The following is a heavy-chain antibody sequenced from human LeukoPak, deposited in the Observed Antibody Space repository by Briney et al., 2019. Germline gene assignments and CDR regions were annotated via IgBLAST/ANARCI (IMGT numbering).Heavy chain of an antibody. CDR1: GFTFNNCA. CDR2: ISGSGGGT. J-gene: IGHJ5*02. CDR3: AKDCGTIFGVVTINWFDP. D-gene: IGHD3-3*01. V-gene: IGHV3-23*01. Sequence: GGSLRLSCAASGFTFNNCAMTWVRQAPGKGLEWVSAISGSGGGTYYADSVKGRFTISRDNSKNTLYLQMNSLRAEDTAVYYCAKDCGTIFGVVTINWFDPWGQGTLVTVSS.